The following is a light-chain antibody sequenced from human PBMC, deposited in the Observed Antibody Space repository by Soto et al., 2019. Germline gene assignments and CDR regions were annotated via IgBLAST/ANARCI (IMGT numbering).Light chain of an antibody. CDR2: GAS. Sequence: EIVLTQSPGTLSLSPGERATLSCRASLTISDNYLAWYQQKAGQAPRLVIYGASSRATGIPDRFSASGSGTDLSLTISRLEPEDFAVYYCQQYSMAPLTFGQGTKVEV. V-gene: IGKV3-20*01. J-gene: IGKJ1*01. CDR3: QQYSMAPLT. CDR1: LTISDNY.